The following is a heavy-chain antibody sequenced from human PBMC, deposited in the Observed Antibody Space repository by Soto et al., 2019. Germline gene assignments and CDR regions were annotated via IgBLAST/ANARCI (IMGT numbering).Heavy chain of an antibody. J-gene: IGHJ4*02. CDR1: GYSFTSYW. D-gene: IGHD2-21*02. V-gene: IGHV5-51*01. CDR2: IYPGDSDT. CDR3: ARTIVAVTATPGPYDY. Sequence: PGESLKISCKGSGYSFTSYWIGWVRQMPGKGLEWMGIIYPGDSDTRYSPSFQGQVTISADKPISTAYLQWSSLKASDTAMYYCARTIVAVTATPGPYDYWGQGTLVTVS.